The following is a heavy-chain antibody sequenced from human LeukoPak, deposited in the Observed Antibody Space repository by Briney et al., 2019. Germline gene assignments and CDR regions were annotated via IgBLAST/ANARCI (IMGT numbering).Heavy chain of an antibody. Sequence: PGGSLTLSCTASGFTVSTYYMAWVRQAPGTGLEWVSLIYSGGTTYYAASVKGRFTISRDKSNNTLYLQMSSLRVEDTAVYYCARHRGLKWGQFDYWARAPWSPSPQ. J-gene: IGHJ4*02. V-gene: IGHV3-66*04. CDR3: ARHRGLKWGQFDY. CDR2: IYSGGTT. D-gene: IGHD7-27*01. CDR1: GFTVSTYY.